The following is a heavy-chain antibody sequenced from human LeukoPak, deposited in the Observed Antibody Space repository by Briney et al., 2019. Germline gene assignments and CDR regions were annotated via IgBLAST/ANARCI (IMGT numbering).Heavy chain of an antibody. V-gene: IGHV3-33*06. CDR3: VKTLWSSRWPYYFDN. Sequence: PGGSLRLSCAASGFMFSSYGMHWVRQAPGKGLEWVAAIWYDGSHIYYADSVKGRFTISRDNSKNTLYLQMNSLRAEDTALYYCVKTLWSSRWPYYFDNWGQGTLVSVSS. CDR1: GFMFSSYG. CDR2: IWYDGSHI. J-gene: IGHJ4*02. D-gene: IGHD6-13*01.